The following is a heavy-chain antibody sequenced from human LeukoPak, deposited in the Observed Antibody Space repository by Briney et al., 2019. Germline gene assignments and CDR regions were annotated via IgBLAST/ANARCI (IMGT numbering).Heavy chain of an antibody. Sequence: PGGSLRLSCAASGFTFSSSWMSWVRQAPGKGLEWVANIKEDGSEKHYVDSVKGRFTISRENAKNSLHLQMKSLRAEDTAVYYCARDRYFQYWGQGTLVTVSS. J-gene: IGHJ1*01. CDR1: GFTFSSSW. CDR3: ARDRYFQY. D-gene: IGHD1-14*01. CDR2: IKEDGSEK. V-gene: IGHV3-7*01.